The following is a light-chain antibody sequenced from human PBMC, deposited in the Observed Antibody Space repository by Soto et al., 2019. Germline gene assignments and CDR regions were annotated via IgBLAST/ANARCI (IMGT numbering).Light chain of an antibody. CDR1: QSVSSSY. V-gene: IGKV3-20*01. Sequence: EIVLTQSPGTLSLSPGERATLSCRASQSVSSSYLDWYQQKPGQAPRLLIYRASSRATGIPDRFSGSGSGTDFTLTISRLEPEEFAVYYCQQYGSSPPITFGQGTRLEIK. J-gene: IGKJ5*01. CDR3: QQYGSSPPIT. CDR2: RAS.